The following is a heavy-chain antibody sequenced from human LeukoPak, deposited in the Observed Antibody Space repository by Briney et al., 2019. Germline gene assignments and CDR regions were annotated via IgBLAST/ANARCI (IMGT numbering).Heavy chain of an antibody. Sequence: GGSLRLSCAASGFTFSTYAMSWVRQAPGKGLEWVSSVGLSGDRTYYADSVKGRFTVSRDNSKNTVYLQMNILRVDDTALYYCARDSGSYLQPTDFWGHGTLVTVSS. D-gene: IGHD1-26*01. J-gene: IGHJ4*01. CDR1: GFTFSTYA. CDR3: ARDSGSYLQPTDF. CDR2: VGLSGDRT. V-gene: IGHV3-23*01.